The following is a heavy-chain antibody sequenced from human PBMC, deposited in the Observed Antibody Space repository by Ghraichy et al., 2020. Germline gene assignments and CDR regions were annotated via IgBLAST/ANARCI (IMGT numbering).Heavy chain of an antibody. J-gene: IGHJ3*02. V-gene: IGHV4-34*01. D-gene: IGHD3-10*01. Sequence: SETLSLTCAVYSGSFSGYYWNWIRQSPGKGLEWVGEINDSGRTNYNPSLKSRVIISLDTSKNQFSLELRSVSAADTAVYYCARGRSLWFGKLSVPGAINIWSHGTMGTVSS. CDR3: ARGRSLWFGKLSVPGAINI. CDR2: INDSGRT. CDR1: SGSFSGYY.